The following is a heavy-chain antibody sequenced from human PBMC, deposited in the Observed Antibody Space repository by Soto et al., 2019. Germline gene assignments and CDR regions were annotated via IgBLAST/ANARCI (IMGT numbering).Heavy chain of an antibody. J-gene: IGHJ6*02. CDR2: IIPIFGTA. Sequence: SVKVSCKASGGTFSSYAISWLRQAPGQGLEWMGGIIPIFGTANYAQKFQGRVTITADESTSTAYMELSSLRSEDTAVYYCAGITMVRGVIINPYYYGMDVWGQGTTVTVSS. CDR3: AGITMVRGVIINPYYYGMDV. CDR1: GGTFSSYA. D-gene: IGHD3-10*01. V-gene: IGHV1-69*13.